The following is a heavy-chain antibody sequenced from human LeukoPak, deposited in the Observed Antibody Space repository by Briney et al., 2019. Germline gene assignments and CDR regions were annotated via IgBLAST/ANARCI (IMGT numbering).Heavy chain of an antibody. CDR3: ARNGDDTMIVVAPNWFDP. CDR2: MNPNSGNT. CDR1: GYTFTSYD. J-gene: IGHJ5*02. V-gene: IGHV1-8*01. Sequence: VASVTVSCKASGYTFTSYDINWVRQAPGQGLEWMGWMNPNSGNTGYAQKFQGRVTMTRNTSISTAYMELSSLRSEDTAVYYCARNGDDTMIVVAPNWFDPWGQGTLVTVSS. D-gene: IGHD3-22*01.